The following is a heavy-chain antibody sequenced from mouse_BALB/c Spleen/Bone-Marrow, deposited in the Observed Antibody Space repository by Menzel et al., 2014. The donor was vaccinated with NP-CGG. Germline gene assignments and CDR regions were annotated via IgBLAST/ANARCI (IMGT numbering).Heavy chain of an antibody. V-gene: IGHV1-67*01. CDR3: ARSGKVRNAMDY. CDR1: GYTFTDYA. J-gene: IGHJ4*01. Sequence: VKLMESGAELVRPGVSVKISCKGSGYTFTDYAVHWVKRSHTKSLEWIGLISSYYGDATYNQKFKGKATMTVDKSSSTAFLELARLTSEDSATYYCARSGKVRNAMDYWGQGTSVTVSS. CDR2: ISSYYGDA. D-gene: IGHD2-14*01.